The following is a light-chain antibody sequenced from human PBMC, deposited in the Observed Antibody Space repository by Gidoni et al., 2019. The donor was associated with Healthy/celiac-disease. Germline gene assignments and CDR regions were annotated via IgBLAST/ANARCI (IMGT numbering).Light chain of an antibody. J-gene: IGLJ2*01. CDR2: EGS. Sequence: QSALTQPASVSGSPVQSITISCTGTSSDVGSYNLVSWYQQHQGKAPKLMIYEGSKRPSGVSNLFSGSKSGNTASLTISGLQAEDEADYYCCSYAGSSRVFGGGTKLTVL. CDR3: CSYAGSSRV. V-gene: IGLV2-23*01. CDR1: SSDVGSYNL.